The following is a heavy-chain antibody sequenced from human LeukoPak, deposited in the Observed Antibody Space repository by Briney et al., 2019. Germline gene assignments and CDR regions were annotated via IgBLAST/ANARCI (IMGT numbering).Heavy chain of an antibody. Sequence: SETLSLTCIVSGGSISNSYWSWIRQPPGKGLQCIGYIYYSGSTNYNPSLKSRVTISGDTSKNQFSLKLSSVTAADTAVYYCARTLYSRGFYTVDYWGQGTLVTVSS. D-gene: IGHD3-3*01. CDR3: ARTLYSRGFYTVDY. CDR1: GGSISNSY. V-gene: IGHV4-59*08. J-gene: IGHJ4*02. CDR2: IYYSGST.